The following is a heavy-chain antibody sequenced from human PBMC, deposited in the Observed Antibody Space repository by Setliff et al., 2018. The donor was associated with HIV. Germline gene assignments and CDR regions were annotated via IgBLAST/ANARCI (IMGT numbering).Heavy chain of an antibody. Sequence: SETLSLTCAVFGGSFSAYYWNWIRQTPGKGLEWIGEINHSGTTNYNPSLNSRVTISVDTSKKRFSLTLRSATAADTALYFCARRERYCSGTTCYRYFQHWGQGTPVTVSS. CDR2: INHSGTT. CDR1: GGSFSAYY. V-gene: IGHV4-34*01. J-gene: IGHJ1*01. CDR3: ARRERYCSGTTCYRYFQH. D-gene: IGHD2-2*01.